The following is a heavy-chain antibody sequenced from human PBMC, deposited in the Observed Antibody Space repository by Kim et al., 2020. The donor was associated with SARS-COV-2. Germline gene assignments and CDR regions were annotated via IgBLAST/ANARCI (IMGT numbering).Heavy chain of an antibody. CDR3: ARAKQWLVSNWFDP. D-gene: IGHD6-19*01. Sequence: SETLSLTCAVYGGSFSGYYWSWIRQPPGKGLEWIGEINHSGSTNYNPSLKSRVTISVDTSKNQFSMKLSSVTAADTAVYYCARAKQWLVSNWFDPWGQGTLVTVS. CDR2: INHSGST. J-gene: IGHJ5*02. V-gene: IGHV4-34*01. CDR1: GGSFSGYY.